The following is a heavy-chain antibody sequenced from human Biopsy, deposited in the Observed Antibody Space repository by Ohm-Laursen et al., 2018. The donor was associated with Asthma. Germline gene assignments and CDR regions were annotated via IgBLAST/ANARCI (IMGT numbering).Heavy chain of an antibody. V-gene: IGHV3-23*01. CDR3: AKGYYYDSSGFDY. Sequence: SLRLSCAASGFTFSTYAMSWARQAPGKGLEWVSSISGSGGSTYYADSVKGRFTISRDNSKNTLYLQMNSLRAEGTAVYYCAKGYYYDSSGFDYWGQGTLVTVSS. D-gene: IGHD3-22*01. CDR2: ISGSGGST. J-gene: IGHJ4*02. CDR1: GFTFSTYA.